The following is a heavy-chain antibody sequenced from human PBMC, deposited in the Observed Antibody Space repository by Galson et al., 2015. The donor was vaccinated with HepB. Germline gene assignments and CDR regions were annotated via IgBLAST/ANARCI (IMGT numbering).Heavy chain of an antibody. V-gene: IGHV1-3*01. Sequence: SVKVSCKASEYTFTSYAMHWVRQAPGQRLEWMGWINAGNGNTKYSQKFQGRVTITRDTSASTAYMELSSLRSEDTAVYYCARDSLIVVVPAAIRSRYYYMDVWGKGTTVTVSS. CDR1: EYTFTSYA. CDR3: ARDSLIVVVPAAIRSRYYYMDV. CDR2: INAGNGNT. D-gene: IGHD2-2*02. J-gene: IGHJ6*03.